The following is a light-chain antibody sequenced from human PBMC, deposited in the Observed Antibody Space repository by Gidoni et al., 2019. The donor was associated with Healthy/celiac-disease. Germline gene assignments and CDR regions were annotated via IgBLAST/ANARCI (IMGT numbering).Light chain of an antibody. V-gene: IGLV3-19*01. J-gene: IGLJ2*01. CDR2: GKN. Sequence: SSELTQDPAVSLALGQTVRNTCQGDRLRSYYASWYQQKPGQAPVLVIYGKNNRPSGIPDRFSGSSSGNTASLTITVAQAEDEADYYCNSRDSSGNHVVFGGGTKLTVL. CDR3: NSRDSSGNHVV. CDR1: RLRSYY.